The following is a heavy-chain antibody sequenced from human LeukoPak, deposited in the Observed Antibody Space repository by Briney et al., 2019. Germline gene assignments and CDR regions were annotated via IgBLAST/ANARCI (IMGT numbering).Heavy chain of an antibody. Sequence: GGSLILSCAASGFIFSSYGMHWVRQAPGKGLEWVAFIRYDGGNEDYEDSVKGRFTISRDNSKNTLYLQMNSLRPEDTALYYCARSSGGLDYYYYMDVWGKGTTVAVSS. D-gene: IGHD6-19*01. CDR2: IRYDGGNE. J-gene: IGHJ6*03. CDR1: GFIFSSYG. CDR3: ARSSGGLDYYYYMDV. V-gene: IGHV3-30*02.